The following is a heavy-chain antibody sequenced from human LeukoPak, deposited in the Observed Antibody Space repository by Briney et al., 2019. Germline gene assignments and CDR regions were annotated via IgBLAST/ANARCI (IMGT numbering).Heavy chain of an antibody. CDR1: GFTFSSYE. D-gene: IGHD6-6*01. V-gene: IGHV3-48*03. CDR3: AKAIHSSSSGVVDY. Sequence: QPGGSLRLSCAASGFTFSSYEMNWVRQAPGKGLEWVSYISSSGSTIYYADSVKGRFTISRDNAKNSLYLQMNSLRAEDTAVYYCAKAIHSSSSGVVDYWGQGTLVTVSS. J-gene: IGHJ4*02. CDR2: ISSSGSTI.